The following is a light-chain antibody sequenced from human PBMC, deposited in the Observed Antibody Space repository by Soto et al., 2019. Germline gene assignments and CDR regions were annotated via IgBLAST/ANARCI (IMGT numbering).Light chain of an antibody. CDR2: AAS. CDR1: QGISSY. Sequence: AIRMTQSPSSLSASTGDRVTITCRASQGISSYLAWYQQKPGKAPNLLIYAASTLQSGVPSRFSGSGSGTDFTRTISCLQSEDFATYYCQQYYSYPYTFGQGTKLEIK. J-gene: IGKJ2*01. CDR3: QQYYSYPYT. V-gene: IGKV1-8*01.